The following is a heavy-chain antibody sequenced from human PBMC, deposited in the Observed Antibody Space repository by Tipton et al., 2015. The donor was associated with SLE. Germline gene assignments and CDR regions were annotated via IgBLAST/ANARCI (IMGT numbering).Heavy chain of an antibody. CDR1: GFTFSSYS. V-gene: IGHV3-21*01. CDR2: ISSSSTYI. CDR3: ARIHYYGSGSRDY. Sequence: GSLRLSCAASGFTFSSYSMNWVRQAPGKGLEWVSSISSSSTYIYYADSVKGRFTISRDNARDTLYLQMNSLRAEDTAVYYCARIHYYGSGSRDYWGQGTLVTVSS. J-gene: IGHJ4*02. D-gene: IGHD3-10*01.